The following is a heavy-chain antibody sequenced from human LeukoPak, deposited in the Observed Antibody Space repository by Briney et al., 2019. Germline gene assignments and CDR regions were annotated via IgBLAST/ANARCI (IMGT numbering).Heavy chain of an antibody. CDR1: GYTFTGYY. V-gene: IGHV1-2*02. D-gene: IGHD3-16*01. CDR3: ARDRITFGGVNFDY. Sequence: GASVKVSCKASGYTFTGYYMHWVRQAPGQGLEWMGWINPNSGGTNYAQKFQGRVTMTRDTSISTAYMELSRLRSDDTAVYYCARDRITFGGVNFDYWGQGTLVTVSS. CDR2: INPNSGGT. J-gene: IGHJ4*02.